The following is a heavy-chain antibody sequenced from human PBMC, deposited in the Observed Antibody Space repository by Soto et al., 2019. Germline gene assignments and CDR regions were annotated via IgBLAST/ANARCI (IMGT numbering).Heavy chain of an antibody. V-gene: IGHV3-23*01. CDR3: AKNQVVELVPLATVDWFDP. Sequence: GSLRLSCAASGFIFENFGMSWVRQAPGKGREWISSISGSGFKKYYADSVKGRFTISRNNSESTVYLELNNLSAEDTAVYHCAKNQVVELVPLATVDWFDPWGQGSVVTVSS. CDR1: GFIFENFG. J-gene: IGHJ5*02. D-gene: IGHD1-26*01. CDR2: ISGSGFKK.